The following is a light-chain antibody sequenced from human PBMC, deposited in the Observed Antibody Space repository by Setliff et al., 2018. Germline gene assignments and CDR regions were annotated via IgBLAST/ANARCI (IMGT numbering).Light chain of an antibody. CDR2: DVI. J-gene: IGLJ1*01. CDR3: ASYTATSTPLYV. V-gene: IGLV2-14*01. Sequence: QSARTQPASVSGSPGQSIAISCTGTSSDVGAYDYVSWYQQHPDRAPKLMIYDVINRPSGISHRFSGSKSGNTASLTISGLQPEDEADYYCASYTATSTPLYVFGTGTKVTVL. CDR1: SSDVGAYDY.